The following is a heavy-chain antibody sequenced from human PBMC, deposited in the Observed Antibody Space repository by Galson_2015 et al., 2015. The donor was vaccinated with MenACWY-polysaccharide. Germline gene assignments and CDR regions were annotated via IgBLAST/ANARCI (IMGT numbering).Heavy chain of an antibody. D-gene: IGHD3-22*01. V-gene: IGHV4-59*01. J-gene: IGHJ5*02. CDR3: ARIGGMNKGNYYNYGWFDP. CDR1: GGSMSTYH. Sequence: ETLSLTCTVSGGSMSTYHWSWIRQSPGKGLEWIGWIHYSGSTKYSPSLKSRVTISVDTSENQFSLKLSSATTADTAVYYCARIGGMNKGNYYNYGWFDPWGQGTLVTVSS. CDR2: IHYSGST.